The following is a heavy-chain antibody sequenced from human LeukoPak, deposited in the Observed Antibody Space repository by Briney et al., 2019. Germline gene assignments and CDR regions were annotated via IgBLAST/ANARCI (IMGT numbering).Heavy chain of an antibody. V-gene: IGHV3-21*01. Sequence: GGSLRLSCAASGFTFSSYSMNWVRQAPGKGLEWVSSISSSSSYIYYADSVKGRFTISRDNAKNSLYLQMNSLRAEDTAVYYCARFVAGARPGFDYWGQGTLVTVSS. CDR1: GFTFSSYS. CDR3: ARFVAGARPGFDY. CDR2: ISSSSSYI. D-gene: IGHD1-26*01. J-gene: IGHJ4*02.